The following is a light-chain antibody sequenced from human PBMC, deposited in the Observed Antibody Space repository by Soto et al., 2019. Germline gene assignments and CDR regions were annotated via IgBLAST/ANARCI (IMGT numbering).Light chain of an antibody. CDR1: QSVISKY. CDR3: QQYGSSLTWT. J-gene: IGKJ1*01. V-gene: IGKV3-20*01. Sequence: EVVLTQSPGTVSLSPGERVTLSCRASQSVISKYLAWYQQRPGQAPRLLIYAASSRATGIPDRFSGSGSGTDFTLSISSLEPEDFAVYYCQQYGSSLTWTFGQGNKVEMK. CDR2: AAS.